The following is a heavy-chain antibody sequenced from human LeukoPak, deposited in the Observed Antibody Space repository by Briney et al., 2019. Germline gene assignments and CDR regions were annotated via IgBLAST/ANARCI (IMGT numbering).Heavy chain of an antibody. J-gene: IGHJ6*02. D-gene: IGHD5-24*01. CDR1: GCTFRSYW. Sequence: PGGSLRLSCAASGCTFRSYWMSWVRQAPGKGLEWVSGTSDRGDYTYYADSVKGRFTISRDSSKNTLFLQMNSLRAEDTAVYYCVKEIFRNGFHGLDVWGQGTTVTVSS. CDR2: TSDRGDYT. V-gene: IGHV3-23*01. CDR3: VKEIFRNGFHGLDV.